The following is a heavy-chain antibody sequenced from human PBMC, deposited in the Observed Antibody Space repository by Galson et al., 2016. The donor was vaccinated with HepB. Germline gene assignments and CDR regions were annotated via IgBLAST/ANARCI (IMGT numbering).Heavy chain of an antibody. J-gene: IGHJ4*02. CDR1: GFTFSNHW. D-gene: IGHD2-8*02. CDR3: APLGYCTAGTCYRVQ. Sequence: SLRLSCAASGFTFSNHWMTWVRQAPGKGLEWVANIKQDGGEKYYVDSVKGRFTISRDNAKNSLYLQMSNLRAEDTAVYYCAPLGYCTAGTCYRVQWGQGHLVTVSS. CDR2: IKQDGGEK. V-gene: IGHV3-7*03.